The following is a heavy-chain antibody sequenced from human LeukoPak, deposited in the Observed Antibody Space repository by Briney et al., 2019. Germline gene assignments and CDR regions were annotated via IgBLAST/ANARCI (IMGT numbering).Heavy chain of an antibody. CDR2: IGAYNGNT. CDR1: GYTFTSYG. D-gene: IGHD2-15*01. CDR3: ARASYCSGGSCYSLY. Sequence: GASVKVSCKASGYTFTSYGISWVRQAPGQGLEWMGWIGAYNGNTNYAQNLQGRVTMTTDTSTSTAYMELRSLRSDDAAVYYCARASYCSGGSCYSLYWGQGTLVTVSS. V-gene: IGHV1-18*01. J-gene: IGHJ4*02.